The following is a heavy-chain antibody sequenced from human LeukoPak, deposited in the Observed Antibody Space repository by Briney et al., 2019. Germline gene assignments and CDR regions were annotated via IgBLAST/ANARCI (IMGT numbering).Heavy chain of an antibody. J-gene: IGHJ4*02. CDR1: GFTFSDYS. Sequence: GGSLRLSCAASGFTFSDYSMSWVRQPPGKGLEWVANIKQDGSEKFYVDSVKGRFTISRDNAENSLYLQMNSLRAKDTAVYYCASYDFVFDYWGQGTLVTVSS. CDR2: IKQDGSEK. D-gene: IGHD3-3*01. V-gene: IGHV3-7*03. CDR3: ASYDFVFDY.